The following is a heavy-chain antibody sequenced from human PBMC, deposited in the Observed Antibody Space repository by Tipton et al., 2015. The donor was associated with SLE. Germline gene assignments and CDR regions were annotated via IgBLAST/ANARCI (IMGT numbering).Heavy chain of an antibody. CDR2: ISTYNGNT. D-gene: IGHD1-14*01. CDR3: ARRGSITGVDF. CDR1: GYTFTGYY. V-gene: IGHV1-18*04. Sequence: QSGAEVKKPGASVKVSCKASGYTFTGYYMHWVRQAPGQGLEWMGWISTYNGNTNYAQKLQGRVTMTTDTSTSTAYMELRSLRFDDTAVYYWARRGSITGVDFWGQGTLVTVSS. J-gene: IGHJ4*02.